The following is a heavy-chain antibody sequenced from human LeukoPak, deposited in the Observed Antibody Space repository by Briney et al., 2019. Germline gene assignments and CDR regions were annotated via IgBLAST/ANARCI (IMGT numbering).Heavy chain of an antibody. CDR3: ARESVTIVVVPAATRDYYYGMDV. J-gene: IGHJ6*02. CDR1: GFTFSSYS. CDR2: ISSSSSTI. D-gene: IGHD2-2*01. Sequence: PGGSLRLSCAASGFTFSSYSMNWVRQAPGKGLEWVSYISSSSSTIYYADSVEGRFTISRDNAKNSLYLQMNSLRAEDTAVYYCARESVTIVVVPAATRDYYYGMDVWGQGTTVTVSS. V-gene: IGHV3-48*01.